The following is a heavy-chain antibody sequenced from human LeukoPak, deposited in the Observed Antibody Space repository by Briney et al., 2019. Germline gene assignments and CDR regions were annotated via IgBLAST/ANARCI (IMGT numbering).Heavy chain of an antibody. CDR3: ARYYRGGWYYLDY. CDR2: INHSGST. D-gene: IGHD6-19*01. V-gene: IGHV4-34*01. Sequence: PSETLSLTCAVYGGSFSGYYWSWIRQPPGKGLEWIGEINHSGSTNYNPSLKSRVTISVDTSKNQFSLKLSSVTAADTAVYYCARYYRGGWYYLDYWGRGTLVTVSS. CDR1: GGSFSGYY. J-gene: IGHJ4*02.